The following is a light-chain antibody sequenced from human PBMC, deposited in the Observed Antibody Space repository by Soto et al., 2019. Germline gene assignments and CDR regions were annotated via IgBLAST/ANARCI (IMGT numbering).Light chain of an antibody. J-gene: IGLJ3*02. Sequence: QSVLTQPPSVSGTPGQRVTSSCSGSSSNIGSHLVNWYQQVPGTAPRLLIYTNNQRPSGVPDRFSDSKSGTSASLAISGLQSEDEADYYCAAWDGSLQSWVFGGGTQLTVL. V-gene: IGLV1-44*01. CDR3: AAWDGSLQSWV. CDR2: TNN. CDR1: SSNIGSHL.